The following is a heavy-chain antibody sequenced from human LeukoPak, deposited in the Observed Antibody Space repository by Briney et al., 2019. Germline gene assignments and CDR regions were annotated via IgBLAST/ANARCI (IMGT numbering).Heavy chain of an antibody. CDR3: ARVEDLYYFDY. J-gene: IGHJ4*02. V-gene: IGHV1-2*02. CDR2: INSNSGGT. Sequence: VASVKVSCMASGYTFTGYFIHWVRQAPGQGLEWMGWINSNSGGTNYAQNFQGRVTMTRDTSINTVYMELSGLASDDTAVYYCARVEDLYYFDYWGQGTLVTVSS. CDR1: GYTFTGYF.